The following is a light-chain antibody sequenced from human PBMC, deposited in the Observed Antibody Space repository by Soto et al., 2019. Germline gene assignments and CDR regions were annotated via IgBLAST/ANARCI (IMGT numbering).Light chain of an antibody. CDR1: SSDVGGYNY. V-gene: IGLV2-8*01. CDR3: SSYAGTAYV. CDR2: EVT. J-gene: IGLJ1*01. Sequence: QSVVTQPPSASGSPGQSVTISCTGTSSDVGGYNYVSWYQQHPGKVPKLMIYEVTKRPSGVPDRFSGSKSGNTASLTVSGLQTEDEADYYCSSYAGTAYVFGTGTKVTVL.